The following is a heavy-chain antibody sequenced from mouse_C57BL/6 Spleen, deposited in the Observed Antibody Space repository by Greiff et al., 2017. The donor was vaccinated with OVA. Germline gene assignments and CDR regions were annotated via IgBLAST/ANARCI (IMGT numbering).Heavy chain of an antibody. Sequence: QVQLQQPGTELVKPGASVKLSCKASGYTFTSYWMHWVKQRPGQGLEWIGNINPSTGGTKYNEKFKSKATLTVDKSSSTAYMQLSSLTSEDYAVFYCARTVVAFYYFDDWGQGTTLTVSS. CDR1: GYTFTSYW. CDR3: ARTVVAFYYFDD. V-gene: IGHV1-53*01. J-gene: IGHJ2*01. D-gene: IGHD1-1*01. CDR2: INPSTGGT.